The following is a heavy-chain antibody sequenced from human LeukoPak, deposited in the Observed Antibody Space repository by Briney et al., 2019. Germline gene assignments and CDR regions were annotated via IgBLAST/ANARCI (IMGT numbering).Heavy chain of an antibody. Sequence: SGPTLVKPTETLTLTCTFSGFSLSTSGVGVGWIRQPPGKALDWLALIYWNDDKRYSPSLKTRLTITKDTSKNQEVLTMTNIDPVDTATYYCAHTIRRSGFDPWGQGTLVTVSS. CDR1: GFSLSTSGVG. V-gene: IGHV2-5*01. D-gene: IGHD5-24*01. CDR2: IYWNDDK. J-gene: IGHJ5*02. CDR3: AHTIRRSGFDP.